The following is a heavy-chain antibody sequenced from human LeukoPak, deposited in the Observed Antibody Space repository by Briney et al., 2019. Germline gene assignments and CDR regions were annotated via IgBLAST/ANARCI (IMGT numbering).Heavy chain of an antibody. V-gene: IGHV3-21*01. CDR3: ARGYPGGAISSSSPDY. D-gene: IGHD6-13*01. Sequence: GGSLRLSCAASGFTFSTYDMSWVRQAPGKGLEWVSSISSGGNYIYYAASVRGRFTISRDNAKNSLYLQLNSLRAEDTAVYFCARGYPGGAISSSSPDYWGQGILVTVSS. CDR1: GFTFSTYD. CDR2: ISSGGNYI. J-gene: IGHJ4*02.